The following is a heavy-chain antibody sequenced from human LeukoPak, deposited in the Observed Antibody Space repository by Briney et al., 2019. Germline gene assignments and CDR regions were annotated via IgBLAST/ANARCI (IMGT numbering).Heavy chain of an antibody. CDR2: INHSGST. D-gene: IGHD3-22*01. CDR1: GGSFSGYY. Sequence: SETLSLTCAVYGGSFSGYYWSWIRQPPGKGLEWIGEINHSGSTNYNPSLKSRVTISVDTSKNQFSLKLSSVTAADTAVYYCARRYYYDSSGYYLDFDYWGQGTLVTVSS. J-gene: IGHJ4*02. V-gene: IGHV4-34*01. CDR3: ARRYYYDSSGYYLDFDY.